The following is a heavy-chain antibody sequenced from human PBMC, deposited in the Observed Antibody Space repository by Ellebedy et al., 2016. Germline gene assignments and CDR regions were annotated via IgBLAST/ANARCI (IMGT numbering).Heavy chain of an antibody. D-gene: IGHD2-2*01. CDR2: MNPNSGNT. Sequence: ASVKVSXKASGYTFTSYDINWVRLAAGQGLEWMGWMNPNSGNTGYAQKFQGRVTMTRDTSISTAYMELSSLRSEDTAVYYCARSYCSSATCYDVFDIWGQGTMVTVSS. CDR1: GYTFTSYD. V-gene: IGHV1-8*01. J-gene: IGHJ3*02. CDR3: ARSYCSSATCYDVFDI.